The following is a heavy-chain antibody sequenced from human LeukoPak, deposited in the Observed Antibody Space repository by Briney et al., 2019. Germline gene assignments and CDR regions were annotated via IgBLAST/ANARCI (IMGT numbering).Heavy chain of an antibody. CDR3: AREIFSGTYGDGKYFDL. D-gene: IGHD1-26*01. V-gene: IGHV4-39*07. Sequence: PSETLSLTCAVSGGSISSNSYYWGWIRQPPGKGLEWIGSIYYSGSTYYNPSLKSRVTISVDTSKNQVSLKLSSVTAADTAVYYCAREIFSGTYGDGKYFDLWGRGNLVAVSS. CDR2: IYYSGST. CDR1: GGSISSNSYY. J-gene: IGHJ2*01.